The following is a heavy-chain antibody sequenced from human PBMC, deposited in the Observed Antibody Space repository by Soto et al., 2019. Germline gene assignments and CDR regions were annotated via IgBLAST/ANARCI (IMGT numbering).Heavy chain of an antibody. Sequence: QVQLVESGGGVVQPGRSLRLSCAASGFTFSSYGMHWVRQAPGKGLEWVAVISYDGSNKYYADSVKGRFTISRDNSKNTLYLQMNSLRAEDTAVYYCAKIAVAGQTDDYWGQGTLVTVSS. CDR1: GFTFSSYG. J-gene: IGHJ4*02. V-gene: IGHV3-30*18. CDR3: AKIAVAGQTDDY. D-gene: IGHD6-19*01. CDR2: ISYDGSNK.